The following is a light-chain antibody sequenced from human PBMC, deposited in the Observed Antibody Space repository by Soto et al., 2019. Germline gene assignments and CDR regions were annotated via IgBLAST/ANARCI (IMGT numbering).Light chain of an antibody. CDR3: QQYVSSPWA. V-gene: IGKV3-11*01. J-gene: IGKJ1*01. CDR2: DAS. CDR1: QSVSSY. Sequence: EIVLTQSPANLSLSPGERATLSCRASQSVSSYLAWYQQKPGQAPRLLIYDASNRATGIPARFSGSGSGTDFTLTISSLDPEDFAVYYCQQYVSSPWAFGQGTKVEI.